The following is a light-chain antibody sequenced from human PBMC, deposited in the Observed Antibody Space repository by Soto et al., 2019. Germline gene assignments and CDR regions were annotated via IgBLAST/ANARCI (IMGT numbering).Light chain of an antibody. Sequence: EIVMTQSPATLSVSPGERATLSCRASQSVSSSIVWYQQKPGQAPRLLIYRASTRATGIPARFSASGSETEFTLTISSLQSEDFEVYYCQQYHDWWTFGQGTKVEIK. V-gene: IGKV3-15*01. CDR3: QQYHDWWT. CDR1: QSVSSS. CDR2: RAS. J-gene: IGKJ1*01.